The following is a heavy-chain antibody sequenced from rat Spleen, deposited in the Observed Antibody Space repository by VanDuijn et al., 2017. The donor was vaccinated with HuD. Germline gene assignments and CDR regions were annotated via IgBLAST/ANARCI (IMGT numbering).Heavy chain of an antibody. J-gene: IGHJ2*01. CDR1: GFSLTSYT. D-gene: IGHD1-9*01. Sequence: QVQLKESGPGLVQPSQTLSLTCTVSGFSLTSYTISWVRQPPGKGLEWMGVMWSGGSTAYNSALKSRLSISRDTSKSQVFLKINSLQTEDTAIYYCTRLGITPFDYWGQGVMVTVSS. V-gene: IGHV2-15*01. CDR3: TRLGITPFDY. CDR2: MWSGGST.